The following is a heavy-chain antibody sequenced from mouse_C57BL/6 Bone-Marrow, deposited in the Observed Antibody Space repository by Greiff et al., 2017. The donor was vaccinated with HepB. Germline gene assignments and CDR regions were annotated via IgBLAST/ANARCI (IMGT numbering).Heavy chain of an antibody. V-gene: IGHV1-50*01. D-gene: IGHD2-5*01. J-gene: IGHJ3*01. CDR2: IDPSDSYT. CDR3: AYYSNSFFAY. Sequence: QVQLKQSGAELVKPGASVKLSCKASGYTFTSYWMQWVKQRPGQGLEWIGEIDPSDSYTNYNQKFKGKATLTVDTSSCTAYMQLSSLTSEDSAVYYCAYYSNSFFAYWGQGTLVTVSA. CDR1: GYTFTSYW.